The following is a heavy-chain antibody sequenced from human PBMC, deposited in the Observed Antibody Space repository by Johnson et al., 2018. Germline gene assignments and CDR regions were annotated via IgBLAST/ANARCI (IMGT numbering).Heavy chain of an antibody. CDR1: GFTFSSYD. Sequence: EVQLVQSGGGLVQPGGSLRLSCAASGFTFSSYDMHWVRQATGKGLEWVSAIGTAGDTYYPGSVKGRFTISRENAKNSLYLQMNSLRAGDTAVYYCASDSGYSYLEGGMDVWGQGTTVTVSS. CDR3: ASDSGYSYLEGGMDV. CDR2: IGTAGDT. D-gene: IGHD5-18*01. J-gene: IGHJ6*02. V-gene: IGHV3-13*01.